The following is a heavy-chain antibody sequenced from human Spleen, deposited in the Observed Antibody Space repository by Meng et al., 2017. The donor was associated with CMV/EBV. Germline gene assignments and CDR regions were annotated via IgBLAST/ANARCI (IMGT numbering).Heavy chain of an antibody. CDR2: IYYSGST. V-gene: IGHV4-61*01. J-gene: IGHJ4*02. CDR3: VRVSWYYFDY. CDR1: GGSVSSGSYY. D-gene: IGHD2-15*01. Sequence: SETLSLTCTVSGGSVSSGSYYWSWIRQPPGKGLEWIGYIYYSGSTNYNPSLKSRATLSIDASRNQFSLNLDSVTAADTAVYYCVRVSWYYFDYWGQGTLVTVSS.